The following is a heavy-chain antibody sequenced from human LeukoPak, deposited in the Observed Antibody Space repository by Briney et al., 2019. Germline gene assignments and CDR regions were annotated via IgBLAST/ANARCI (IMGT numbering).Heavy chain of an antibody. CDR3: ANPSTPDYYDSSGYYRGDAFDI. CDR1: GFTFSSYA. D-gene: IGHD3-22*01. Sequence: GGSLRLSCAASGFTFSSYAMSWVRQAPGKGLEWVSAISGSGGSTYYADSVKGWFTISRDNSKNTLYLQMNSLRAEDTAVYYCANPSTPDYYDSSGYYRGDAFDIWGQGTMVTVSS. CDR2: ISGSGGST. V-gene: IGHV3-23*01. J-gene: IGHJ3*02.